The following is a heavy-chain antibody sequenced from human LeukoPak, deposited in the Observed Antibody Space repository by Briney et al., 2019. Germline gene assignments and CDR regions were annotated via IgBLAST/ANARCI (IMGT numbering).Heavy chain of an antibody. CDR3: ASINYYDFWSGYPLLDAFDI. J-gene: IGHJ3*02. V-gene: IGHV3-7*01. D-gene: IGHD3-3*01. CDR2: IKQDGSEK. CDR1: GFTFSIYW. Sequence: GGSLRLSCAASGFTFSIYWMSWVRQAPGKGLEWVANIKQDGSEKYYVDSVKGRFTISRDNAKNSLYLQMNGLRAEDTAVYYCASINYYDFWSGYPLLDAFDIWGQGTMVTVAS.